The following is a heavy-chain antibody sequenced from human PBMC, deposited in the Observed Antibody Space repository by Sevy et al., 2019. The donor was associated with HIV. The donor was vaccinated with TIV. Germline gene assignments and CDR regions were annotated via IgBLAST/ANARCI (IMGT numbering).Heavy chain of an antibody. CDR2: FYYSGRT. V-gene: IGHV4-59*03. J-gene: IGHJ6*02. Sequence: SETLSLTCTVSGGSISGYYWSWIRQPPGKGLEWIGYFYYSGRTNYNPSLKRRVTISVDTSKNQFSLKLSSVTAADTAMYYCATGSPDYYYGMDVWGQGTTVTVSS. CDR3: ATGSPDYYYGMDV. D-gene: IGHD2-15*01. CDR1: GGSISGYY.